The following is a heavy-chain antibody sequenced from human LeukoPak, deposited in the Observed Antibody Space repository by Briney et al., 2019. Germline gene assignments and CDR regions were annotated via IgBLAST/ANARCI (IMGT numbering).Heavy chain of an antibody. V-gene: IGHV3-21*01. Sequence: GGSLRLSCAASGFTFSSYSMNWVRQAPGKGLEWVSSISSSSSYIYYADSVKGRFTITRDNAKNSLYLQMNSLRAEDTAVYYCASNSVGAGDYWGQGTLVTVSS. J-gene: IGHJ4*02. CDR2: ISSSSSYI. D-gene: IGHD1-26*01. CDR3: ASNSVGAGDY. CDR1: GFTFSSYS.